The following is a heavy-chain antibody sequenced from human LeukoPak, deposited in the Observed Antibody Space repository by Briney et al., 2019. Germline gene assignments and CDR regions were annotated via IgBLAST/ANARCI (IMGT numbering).Heavy chain of an antibody. CDR1: GFIFSDYT. D-gene: IGHD2-2*01. J-gene: IGHJ3*01. CDR2: ISRSSTYI. V-gene: IGHV3-21*01. Sequence: NPGGSLRLSCAASGFIFSDYTIHWVRQAPGKGLEWVSSISRSSTYIDYADSVRGRFTISRDNAKNSLYLHLNSLRGEDTAVYFCARDWARLTYCSSAICPDSFARWGQGTMVTVSS. CDR3: ARDWARLTYCSSAICPDSFAR.